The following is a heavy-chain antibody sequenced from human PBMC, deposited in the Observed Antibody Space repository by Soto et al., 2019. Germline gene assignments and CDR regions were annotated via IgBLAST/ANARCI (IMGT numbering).Heavy chain of an antibody. V-gene: IGHV3-30-3*01. CDR2: ISYDGSNK. J-gene: IGHJ4*02. CDR1: GFTFSSYA. CDR3: ARAYEGDYFDY. Sequence: QVPLVESGGGVVQPGRSLRLSCAASGFTFSSYAMHWVRRAPGKGLEWVAVISYDGSNKYYADSVKGRFTISRDNSKNTLYLQMNSLRAEDTAVYYCARAYEGDYFDYWGQGTLVTVSS. D-gene: IGHD3-16*01.